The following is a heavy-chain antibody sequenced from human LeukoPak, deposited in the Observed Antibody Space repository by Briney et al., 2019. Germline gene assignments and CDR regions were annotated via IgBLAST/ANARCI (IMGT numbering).Heavy chain of an antibody. D-gene: IGHD1-1*01. J-gene: IGHJ4*02. V-gene: IGHV3-33*08. CDR3: STGSAPSRDFDY. CDR2: IWYDGSNK. Sequence: PGGSLRLSCAASGFTFSSYAMHWVRQAPGKGLEWVAVIWYDGSNKYYADSVKGRFTISRDNSKNTLYLQMNSPRAEDTAVYYCSTGSAPSRDFDYWGQGTPVSVSS. CDR1: GFTFSSYA.